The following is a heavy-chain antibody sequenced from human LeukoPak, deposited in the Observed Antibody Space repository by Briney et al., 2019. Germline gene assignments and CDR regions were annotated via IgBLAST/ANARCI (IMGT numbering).Heavy chain of an antibody. CDR3: ARGKLYYYDSSGYYFDY. V-gene: IGHV3-66*01. CDR1: GFTVSSNY. D-gene: IGHD3-22*01. J-gene: IGHJ4*02. Sequence: GGSLRLSCAASGFTVSSNYMSWVRQAPGKGLEWGSVIYSGGSTYYADSVKGRFTISRDNSKNTLYLQMNSLRAEDTAVYYCARGKLYYYDSSGYYFDYWGQGTLVTVSS. CDR2: IYSGGST.